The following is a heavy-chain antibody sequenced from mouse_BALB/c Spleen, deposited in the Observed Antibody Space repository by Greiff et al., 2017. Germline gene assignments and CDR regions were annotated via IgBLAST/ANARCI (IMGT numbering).Heavy chain of an antibody. V-gene: IGHV7-3*02. J-gene: IGHJ2*01. CDR1: GFSFTDYY. Sequence: EVKLMESGGGLVQPGGSLRLSCATSGFSFTDYYMSWVRQPPGKALEWLGFIRNKANGYTTEYSASVKGRFTISRDNSQSILYLQMNTLRAEDSATYYCARGGVYGNPYFDYWGQGTTLTVSS. CDR2: IRNKANGYTT. CDR3: ARGGVYGNPYFDY. D-gene: IGHD2-1*01.